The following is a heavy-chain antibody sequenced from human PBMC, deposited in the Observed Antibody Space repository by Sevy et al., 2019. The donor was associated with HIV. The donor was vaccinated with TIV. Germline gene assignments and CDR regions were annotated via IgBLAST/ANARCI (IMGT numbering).Heavy chain of an antibody. D-gene: IGHD6-19*01. CDR1: GITFSNYG. J-gene: IGHJ4*02. CDR3: SRESGSDWYLDY. Sequence: GGCLRLSCAVSGITFSNYGMHWVRQAPGKGLEWVAVIFSDGSTTYYADSVKGRFTISRDNSKNTLYLQMHSLRVEDTGVYYCSRESGSDWYLDYWGQGTLVTVSS. CDR2: IFSDGSTT. V-gene: IGHV3-33*01.